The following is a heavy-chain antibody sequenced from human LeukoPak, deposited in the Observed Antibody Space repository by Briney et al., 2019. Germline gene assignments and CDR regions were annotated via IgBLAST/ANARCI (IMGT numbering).Heavy chain of an antibody. CDR1: GGSISSGGYY. CDR3: ARGYVTYYYYGMDV. D-gene: IGHD3-10*02. J-gene: IGHJ6*02. Sequence: SETLSLTCTVSGGSISSGGYYWSWIRQHPGKGLEWIGYIYYSGSTYYNPSLKSRVTISVDTSKNQFSLKLSSVTAADTAVYYCARGYVTYYYYGMDVWGQGTTVTVSS. V-gene: IGHV4-31*03. CDR2: IYYSGST.